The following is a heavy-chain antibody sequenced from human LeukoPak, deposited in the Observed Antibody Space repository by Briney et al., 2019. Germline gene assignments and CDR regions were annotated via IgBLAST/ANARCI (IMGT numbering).Heavy chain of an antibody. V-gene: IGHV1-24*01. Sequence: ASVKVSCKVSGYTLTELSMHWVRQAPGKGLEWMGGFDPEDGETIYAQTFQGRVTMTEDTSTDTAYMELSSLRSEDTAVYYCATGKGGSGSYSGFDYWGQGTLVTVSS. CDR2: FDPEDGET. D-gene: IGHD3-10*01. CDR1: GYTLTELS. CDR3: ATGKGGSGSYSGFDY. J-gene: IGHJ4*02.